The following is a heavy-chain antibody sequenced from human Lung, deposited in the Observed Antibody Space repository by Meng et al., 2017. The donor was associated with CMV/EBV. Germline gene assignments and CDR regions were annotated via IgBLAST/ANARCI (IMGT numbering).Heavy chain of an antibody. CDR2: ITPSSGGT. Sequence: QWKLGQSGAEGRKPGASVKVSCKASGYTFTGYYMHWLRQAPGQGLEWVGRITPSSGGTTYAQKFQGRVTMTRDTSISTAYMELSSLRSDDAAIYYCVRANLGSADYWGQGTLVTVSS. D-gene: IGHD7-27*01. CDR1: GYTFTGYY. CDR3: VRANLGSADY. J-gene: IGHJ4*02. V-gene: IGHV1-2*06.